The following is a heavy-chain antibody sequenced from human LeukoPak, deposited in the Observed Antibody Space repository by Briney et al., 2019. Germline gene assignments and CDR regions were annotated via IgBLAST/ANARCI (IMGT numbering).Heavy chain of an antibody. D-gene: IGHD3-22*01. Sequence: GGSLRLSCAASGFTFSNYAMSWVRQAPGKGLECVSAISGSGDNTYYADSVKGRFTISRDNSKNTLYLLMNSLRAEDTAVYYCAKGIHSTVIVVTITRRFDYWGQGTLVTVSS. V-gene: IGHV3-23*01. CDR2: ISGSGDNT. CDR3: AKGIHSTVIVVTITRRFDY. J-gene: IGHJ4*02. CDR1: GFTFSNYA.